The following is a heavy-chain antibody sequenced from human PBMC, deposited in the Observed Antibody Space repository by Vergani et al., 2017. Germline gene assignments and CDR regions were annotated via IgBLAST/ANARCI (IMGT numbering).Heavy chain of an antibody. V-gene: IGHV3-72*01. D-gene: IGHD5-12*01. J-gene: IGHJ6*03. Sequence: EVQLVESGGGLVQPGGSLRLSCAASGFTFSDHYMDWVRQAPGKGLEWVGRTRNKANSYTTEYAASVKGRVTISRDDSKNSLYLQMNSLKTEDTAVYYCARGEKLRVGDYYYYYHMDVWGKGTTVTVSS. CDR1: GFTFSDHY. CDR3: ARGEKLRVGDYYYYYHMDV. CDR2: TRNKANSYTT.